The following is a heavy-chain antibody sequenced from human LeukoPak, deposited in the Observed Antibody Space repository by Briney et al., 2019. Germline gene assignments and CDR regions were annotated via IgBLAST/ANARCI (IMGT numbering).Heavy chain of an antibody. CDR3: ASSFGGSYQDAFDI. D-gene: IGHD2-15*01. Sequence: SQTLSLTCTVSGGSISSGGYYWSWIRQHPGKGLEWIGYIYYSGSTYYNPSLKSRVTISVDTSENQFSLKLSSVTAADTAVYYCASSFGGSYQDAFDIWGQGTMVTVSS. CDR2: IYYSGST. J-gene: IGHJ3*02. CDR1: GGSISSGGYY. V-gene: IGHV4-31*03.